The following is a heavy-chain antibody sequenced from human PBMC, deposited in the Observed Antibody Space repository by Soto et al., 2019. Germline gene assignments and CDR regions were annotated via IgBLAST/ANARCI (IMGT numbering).Heavy chain of an antibody. D-gene: IGHD2-21*01. CDR2: SIPIFGRA. V-gene: IGHV1-69*13. Sequence: GASVKVSCKASGGTFSTYSISWVRQAPGQGLEWMGGSIPIFGRANYAQKFQGRVTITADESTSTTYMELSSLRSEDTAVYYCARGGQYSKVSYYYGMDVWGQGTTGTVSS. CDR1: GGTFSTYS. CDR3: ARGGQYSKVSYYYGMDV. J-gene: IGHJ6*02.